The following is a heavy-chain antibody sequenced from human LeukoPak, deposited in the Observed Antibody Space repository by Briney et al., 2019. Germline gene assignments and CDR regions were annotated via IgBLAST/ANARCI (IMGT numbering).Heavy chain of an antibody. D-gene: IGHD2-2*01. CDR2: INHSGST. V-gene: IGHV4-34*01. Sequence: PSETLSLTCAVYGGSFSGYYWSWIRQPPGKGLEWIGEINHSGSTNYNPSLKSRVTMSVDTSKNQFSLKLSSVTAADTAVYYCARASIVVVPAAQDRWGQGTLVTVSS. J-gene: IGHJ4*02. CDR1: GGSFSGYY. CDR3: ARASIVVVPAAQDR.